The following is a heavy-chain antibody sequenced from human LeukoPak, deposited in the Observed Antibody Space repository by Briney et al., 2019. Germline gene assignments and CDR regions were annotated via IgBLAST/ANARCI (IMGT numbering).Heavy chain of an antibody. CDR2: IIPILGIA. Sequence: SVKVSCXASGGTFSSYTISWVRQAPGQGLEWMGRIIPILGIANYAQKFQGRVTITADKSTSTAYMELSSLRSEDTAAYYCAGGGSSGYPQDYWGQGTLVTVSS. D-gene: IGHD3-22*01. J-gene: IGHJ4*02. CDR1: GGTFSSYT. V-gene: IGHV1-69*02. CDR3: AGGGSSGYPQDY.